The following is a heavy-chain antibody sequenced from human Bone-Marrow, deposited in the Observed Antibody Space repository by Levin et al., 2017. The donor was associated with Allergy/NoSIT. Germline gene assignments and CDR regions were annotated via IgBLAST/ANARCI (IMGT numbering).Heavy chain of an antibody. CDR2: INPSGGST. CDR1: GYTFTSYY. Sequence: GESLKISCKASGYTFTSYYMHWVRQAPGQGLEWMGIINPSGGSTSYAQKFQGRVTMTRDTSTSTVYMELSSLRSEDTAVYYCARDWVYCGGDCYFYGMDVWGQGTTVTVSS. CDR3: ARDWVYCGGDCYFYGMDV. D-gene: IGHD2-21*01. J-gene: IGHJ6*02. V-gene: IGHV1-46*01.